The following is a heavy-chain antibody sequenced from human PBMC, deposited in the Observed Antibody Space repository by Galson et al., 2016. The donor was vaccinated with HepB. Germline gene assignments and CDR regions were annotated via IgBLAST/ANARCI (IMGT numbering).Heavy chain of an antibody. CDR3: VRDSAAAWGFFDH. D-gene: IGHD6-13*01. CDR1: GFSVSSSY. Sequence: SLRLSCAVSGFSVSSSYMTWVRQAPGKGLEWVSFIYAGGSTYYGDSVKGRLTISRDNSKNTLYLQMNSLRVEDTAVYYCVRDSAAAWGFFDHWGQGSLVTVSS. V-gene: IGHV3-53*01. CDR2: IYAGGST. J-gene: IGHJ4*02.